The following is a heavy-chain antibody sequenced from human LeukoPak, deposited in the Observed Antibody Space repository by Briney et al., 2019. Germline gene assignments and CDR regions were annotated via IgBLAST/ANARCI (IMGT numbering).Heavy chain of an antibody. CDR2: ISSSSSYI. J-gene: IGHJ4*02. CDR1: GFIFSSYS. Sequence: GGSLRLSCAASGFIFSSYSMNWVRQAPGKGLEWVSSISSSSSYIYYADSVKGRFAISRDNAKNSLYLQMNSLRAEDTAVYYCARAGIAAAGKLDWGQGTLVTVSS. V-gene: IGHV3-21*01. D-gene: IGHD6-13*01. CDR3: ARAGIAAAGKLD.